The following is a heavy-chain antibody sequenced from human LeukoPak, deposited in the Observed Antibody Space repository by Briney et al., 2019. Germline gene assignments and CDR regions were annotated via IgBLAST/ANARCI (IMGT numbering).Heavy chain of an antibody. V-gene: IGHV4-59*12. J-gene: IGHJ4*02. Sequence: SETLSLTCTVSGGSISSYYWSWIRQPPGKGLEWIGYIYYSGSTNYNPSLKSRVTISVDTSKNQFSLKLSSVTAADTAVYYCARHEIRYYFDYWGQGTLVTVSS. CDR1: GGSISSYY. CDR3: ARHEIRYYFDY. CDR2: IYYSGST.